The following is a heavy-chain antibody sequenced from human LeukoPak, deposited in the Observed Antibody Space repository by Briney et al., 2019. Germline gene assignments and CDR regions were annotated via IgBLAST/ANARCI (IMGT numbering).Heavy chain of an antibody. CDR3: ARGPSGSYYVPYYFDY. D-gene: IGHD1-26*01. CDR1: GGSFSGYY. V-gene: IGHV4-34*01. Sequence: SGTLSLTCAVFGGSFSGYYWSWIRQPPGKGLEWIGEINHSGSTNYNPSLKSRVTISVDTSKNQFSLKLSSVTAADTAVYYCARGPSGSYYVPYYFDYWGQGTLVTVSS. J-gene: IGHJ4*02. CDR2: INHSGST.